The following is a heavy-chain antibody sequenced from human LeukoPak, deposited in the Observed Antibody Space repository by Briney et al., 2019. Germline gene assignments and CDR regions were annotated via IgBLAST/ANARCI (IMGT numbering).Heavy chain of an antibody. CDR3: AGVRDYDDASAWFDP. Sequence: PSETLSLTCAVSGGSISSGGYSWSWIRQPPGKGLEWIGYIYHSGSTYYNPSLKSRLAISVDISKNQFSLNLKSVTAADTAVYFCAGVRDYDDASAWFDPWGQGALVTVSS. J-gene: IGHJ5*02. CDR1: GGSISSGGYS. D-gene: IGHD3-22*01. V-gene: IGHV4-30-2*02. CDR2: IYHSGST.